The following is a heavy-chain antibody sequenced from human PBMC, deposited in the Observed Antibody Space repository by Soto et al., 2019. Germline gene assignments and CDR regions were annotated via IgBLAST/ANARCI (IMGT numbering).Heavy chain of an antibody. CDR1: GVSISSYY. V-gene: IGHV4-59*08. J-gene: IGHJ1*01. CDR2: IYYSGST. Sequence: SETLSLTCTVSGVSISSYYWIWIRQPPGKGLEWIGYIYYSGSTNYNPSLKSRVTISVDTSKNQFSLKLSSVTAADTAVYYCARHHGSSWYTEYFQHWGQGTLVTVSS. CDR3: ARHHGSSWYTEYFQH. D-gene: IGHD6-13*01.